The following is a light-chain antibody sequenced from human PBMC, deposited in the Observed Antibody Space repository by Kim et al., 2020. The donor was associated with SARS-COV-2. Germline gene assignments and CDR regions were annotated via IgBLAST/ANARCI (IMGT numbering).Light chain of an antibody. CDR3: QQYGSSPYT. V-gene: IGKV3-20*01. CDR1: QTVSNNL. CDR2: GVS. J-gene: IGKJ2*01. Sequence: LSPGERATLSCRASQTVSNNLLAWYQQKPGHVPRHLIYGVSNRATGIPDRFSGSGSGTDFTLTISRLEPEDSAVYYCQQYGSSPYTFGQGTKLEI.